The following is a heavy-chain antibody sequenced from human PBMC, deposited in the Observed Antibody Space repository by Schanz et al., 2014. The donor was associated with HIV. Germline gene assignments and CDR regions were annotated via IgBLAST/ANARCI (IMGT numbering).Heavy chain of an antibody. CDR1: GFTFDDYA. V-gene: IGHV3-9*01. D-gene: IGHD1-20*01. CDR3: AKDRITGTAPPNYGMDV. J-gene: IGHJ6*02. Sequence: VQLVGSGGGVVQPGRSLRLSCAASGFTFDDYAMPWVRQAPGKGLEWASGISWNSGRTGYADSGRGRFTISRDNAKNSLYLQMNSLRAEDTALYYCAKDRITGTAPPNYGMDVWGQGTMVSVSS. CDR2: ISWNSGRT.